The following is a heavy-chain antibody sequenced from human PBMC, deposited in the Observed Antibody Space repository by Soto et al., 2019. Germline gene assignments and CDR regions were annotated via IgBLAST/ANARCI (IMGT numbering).Heavy chain of an antibody. Sequence: QVQLVESGGGVVQPGRSLRLSCAASGFTFSSYAMHWVRQAPGKGLEWVAVISYDGSNKYYADSVKGRFTISRDNSKNTLYLQMNSLRAEDTAVYYCARCSGGSGYYYYGMDVWGQGTTVTVSS. J-gene: IGHJ6*02. V-gene: IGHV3-30-3*01. CDR1: GFTFSSYA. D-gene: IGHD2-15*01. CDR2: ISYDGSNK. CDR3: ARCSGGSGYYYYGMDV.